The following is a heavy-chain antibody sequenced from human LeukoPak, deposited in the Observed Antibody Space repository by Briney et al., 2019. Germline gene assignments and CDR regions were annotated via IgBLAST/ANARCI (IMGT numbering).Heavy chain of an antibody. CDR3: ARGGSYGGYHSY. D-gene: IGHD4-23*01. Sequence: PGGPLRLSCAASEFTFSSYWMSWVRQAPGKGLEWVANIKQDGSEKNYVDSVKGRFTISRDNAKKSLYLQMTSLRAEDTAVYYCARGGSYGGYHSYWGQGTLVTVSS. V-gene: IGHV3-7*01. CDR1: EFTFSSYW. J-gene: IGHJ4*02. CDR2: IKQDGSEK.